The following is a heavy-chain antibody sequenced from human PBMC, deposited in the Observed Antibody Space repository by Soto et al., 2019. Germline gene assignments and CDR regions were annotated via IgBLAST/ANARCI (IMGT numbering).Heavy chain of an antibody. CDR3: ASYPLSYSSSGPDY. J-gene: IGHJ4*02. CDR1: GDMFDTYT. V-gene: IGHV1-69*13. D-gene: IGHD6-19*01. CDR2: IIPRSAKS. Sequence: SVKVSCKASGDMFDTYTITWMRQAPGRGLEWMGGIIPRSAKSNYAQKIESRVTITADESTSTAKKELSNLKTEDTAVYYCASYPLSYSSSGPDYWGQGTLVTVSS.